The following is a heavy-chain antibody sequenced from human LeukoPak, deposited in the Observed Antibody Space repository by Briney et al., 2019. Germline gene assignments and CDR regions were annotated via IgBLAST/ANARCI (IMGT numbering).Heavy chain of an antibody. Sequence: GGSLRLSCAASGFTFSNYEMSWVRQVPGKGLEWVSYISSGVSTVYYADSVQGRFTISRDNAKNSLDLQMNSLRAEDTAVYYCARGFTFGGVIVSDAFDIWGQGTTVTVSS. D-gene: IGHD3-16*02. V-gene: IGHV3-48*03. CDR1: GFTFSNYE. CDR2: ISSGVSTV. CDR3: ARGFTFGGVIVSDAFDI. J-gene: IGHJ3*02.